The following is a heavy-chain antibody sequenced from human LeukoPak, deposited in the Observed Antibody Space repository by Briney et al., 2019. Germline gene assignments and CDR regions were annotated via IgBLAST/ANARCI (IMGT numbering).Heavy chain of an antibody. CDR2: IYYSGST. CDR3: ARGTMVRGVTFDY. Sequence: SETLSLTCAVSGGSISSSNWWSWVRQPPGKGLEWIGEIYYSGSTNYNPSLKSRVTISVDTSKNQFSLKLSSVTAADTAVYYCARGTMVRGVTFDYWGQGTLVTVSS. CDR1: GGSISSSNW. V-gene: IGHV4-4*02. J-gene: IGHJ4*02. D-gene: IGHD3-10*01.